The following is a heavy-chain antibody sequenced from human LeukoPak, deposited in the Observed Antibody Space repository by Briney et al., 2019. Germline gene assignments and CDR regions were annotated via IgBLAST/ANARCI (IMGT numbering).Heavy chain of an antibody. CDR2: IYHSGRS. D-gene: IGHD2-8*02. CDR3: ARDQVECTGGTCQSRVGFDF. J-gene: IGHJ4*02. V-gene: IGHV4-31*03. CDR1: GDSISNGVKY. Sequence: PSETLSLTCTVSGDSISNGVKYWSWIRQHPGRGLEWIGYIYHSGRSYYNPSLKSRITMSVDTSKNQFSLNLSSVTAADTAVYYCARDQVECTGGTCQSRVGFDFWGQGTLVTVSS.